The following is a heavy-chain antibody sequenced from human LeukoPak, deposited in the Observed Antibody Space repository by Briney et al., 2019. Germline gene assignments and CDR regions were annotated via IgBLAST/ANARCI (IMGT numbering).Heavy chain of an antibody. CDR3: ARDSSGDWYFDL. J-gene: IGHJ2*01. Sequence: GGSLRLSCAASGFTFSNYAMNWVRQAPGKGLEWVSAISGSDGRTYYADSVKGRFTITRDNSKNTLYLQMNSLRAEDTAVYYCARDSSGDWYFDLWGRGTLVTVSS. CDR1: GFTFSNYA. V-gene: IGHV3-23*01. CDR2: ISGSDGRT. D-gene: IGHD3-22*01.